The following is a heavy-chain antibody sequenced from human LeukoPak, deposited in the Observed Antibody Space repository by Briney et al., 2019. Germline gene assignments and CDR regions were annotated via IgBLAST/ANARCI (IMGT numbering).Heavy chain of an antibody. J-gene: IGHJ4*02. CDR2: IIPIFGTA. CDR1: GGTFSSYA. D-gene: IGHD6-13*01. CDR3: ARTRSSSSSWYGQFDY. Sequence: ASVKVSSTASGGTFSSYAISWVRQAPGQGLEWMGGIIPIFGTANYAQKFQGRVTITADKSTSTAYMELSSLRSEVTAVYYCARTRSSSSSWYGQFDYWGQGTLVTVSS. V-gene: IGHV1-69*06.